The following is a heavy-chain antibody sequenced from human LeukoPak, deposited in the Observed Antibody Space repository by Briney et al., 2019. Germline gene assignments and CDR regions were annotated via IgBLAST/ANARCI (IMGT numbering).Heavy chain of an antibody. D-gene: IGHD5-18*01. CDR3: ARVDTAMVSIDY. CDR2: INPSGGST. CDR1: GYMVSDYY. V-gene: IGHV1-46*01. J-gene: IGHJ4*02. Sequence: ASVTVSCKTSGYMVSDYYMHWVRQAPGQGLEWMGIINPSGGSTSYAQKFQGRVTMTRDTSTSTVYMELSSLRSEDTAVYYCARVDTAMVSIDYWGQGTLVTVSS.